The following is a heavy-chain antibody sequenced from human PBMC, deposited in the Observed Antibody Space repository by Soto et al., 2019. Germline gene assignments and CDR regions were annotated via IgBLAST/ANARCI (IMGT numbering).Heavy chain of an antibody. Sequence: LRLSCAASGFTFSSYAMSWVRQAPGKGLEWVSAISGSGGSTYYADSVKGRFTISRDNSKNTLYLQMNSLRAEDTAVYYCAFNSGSGSYYFDYWGQGTLVTVSS. CDR1: GFTFSSYA. J-gene: IGHJ4*02. V-gene: IGHV3-23*01. D-gene: IGHD3-10*01. CDR2: ISGSGGST. CDR3: AFNSGSGSYYFDY.